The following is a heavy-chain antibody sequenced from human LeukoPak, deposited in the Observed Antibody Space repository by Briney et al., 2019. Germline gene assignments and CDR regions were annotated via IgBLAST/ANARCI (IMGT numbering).Heavy chain of an antibody. Sequence: GGSLRLSCAASGFIFSTYWMNWVRQAPGKGLEWVASIKQDGSENYYVDSVKGRFTISRDNAKNALYLQMNSLRAEDTAVYYCARVVTTRYSWFDPWGQGTLVTVSS. CDR3: ARVVTTRYSWFDP. D-gene: IGHD4-17*01. V-gene: IGHV3-7*01. J-gene: IGHJ5*02. CDR1: GFIFSTYW. CDR2: IKQDGSEN.